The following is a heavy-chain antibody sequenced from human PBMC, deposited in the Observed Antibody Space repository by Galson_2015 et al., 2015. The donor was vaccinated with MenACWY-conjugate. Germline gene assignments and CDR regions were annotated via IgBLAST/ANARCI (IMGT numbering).Heavy chain of an antibody. Sequence: AGSASTFTNAYMSWVRQAPGKGLEWVGRIKSQTDGGKTDYAAPVKGRFTISRDDSKNTLYLQMSSLKIEDTAVYYCTTHKPDSWGGLLFHFYMDVWGKGTTVTVSS. CDR2: IKSQTDGGKT. V-gene: IGHV3-15*01. CDR1: ASTFTNAY. D-gene: IGHD2-21*01. J-gene: IGHJ6*03. CDR3: TTHKPDSWGGLLFHFYMDV.